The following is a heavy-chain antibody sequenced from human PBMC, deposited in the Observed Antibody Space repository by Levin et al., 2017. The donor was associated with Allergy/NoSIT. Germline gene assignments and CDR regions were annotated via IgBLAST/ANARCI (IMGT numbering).Heavy chain of an antibody. V-gene: IGHV1-2*02. CDR3: ARADLRYDFLTHSPAPLDN. CDR1: GYTFTGYY. Sequence: GESLKISCKASGYTFTGYYIHWVRQAPGQGLEWMGWINPNSGATNYAQKFQGRVTMTRDTSINTASMELSRLRSDDTALYYCARADLRYDFLTHSPAPLDNWGQGTLVTVSS. CDR2: INPNSGAT. D-gene: IGHD3-9*01. J-gene: IGHJ4*02.